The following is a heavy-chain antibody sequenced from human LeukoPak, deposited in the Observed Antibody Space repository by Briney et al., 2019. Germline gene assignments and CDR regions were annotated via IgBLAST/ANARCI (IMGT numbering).Heavy chain of an antibody. Sequence: GGSLRLSCVASGFTFDDYGMSWVRQAPGKGLEWVSGINWNGGSTGYADSVKGRFTISRDNSKNSLYLQMNSLRTEDTALYYCAKGSSWFDYWGQGTLVTVSS. CDR3: AKGSSWFDY. CDR2: INWNGGST. CDR1: GFTFDDYG. J-gene: IGHJ4*02. V-gene: IGHV3-20*04. D-gene: IGHD6-13*01.